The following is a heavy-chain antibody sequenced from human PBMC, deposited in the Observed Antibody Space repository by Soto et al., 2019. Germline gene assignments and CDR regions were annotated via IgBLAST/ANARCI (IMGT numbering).Heavy chain of an antibody. CDR1: GYTFTTYA. J-gene: IGHJ5*02. CDR3: ARGFSGGDAAWFDP. V-gene: IGHV1-3*01. D-gene: IGHD2-21*02. CDR2: INPGNGNT. Sequence: QVQLVQSGAEVKKPGASVKVSCKASGYTFTTYAMHWVRQAPGQRLEWMGWINPGNGNTKYSQKFQGRVTITRDTSASPASTQASSLRTQDTAAYYCARGFSGGDAAWFDPWGQGTLVTASS.